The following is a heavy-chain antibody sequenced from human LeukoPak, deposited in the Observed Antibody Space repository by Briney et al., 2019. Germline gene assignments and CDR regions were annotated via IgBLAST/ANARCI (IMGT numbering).Heavy chain of an antibody. V-gene: IGHV4-59*01. Sequence: SETLSLTCTVSGASISNYYWSWIRQFPGKGLEWIGYIYYSGSTNYNPSLKSRVTISIDTSKSQFSLKLSSVTAADTAIYYCARAGYSTGWSGGRYYSYGLDVWGQGTTVTVSS. CDR2: IYYSGST. CDR3: ARAGYSTGWSGGRYYSYGLDV. CDR1: GASISNYY. J-gene: IGHJ6*02. D-gene: IGHD6-19*01.